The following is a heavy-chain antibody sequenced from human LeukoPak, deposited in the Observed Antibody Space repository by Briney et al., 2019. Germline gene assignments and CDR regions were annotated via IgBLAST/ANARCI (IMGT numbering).Heavy chain of an antibody. D-gene: IGHD6-13*01. Sequence: GASVKVSCKASGYTFTSYDINWVRQATGQGLEWMGRINPNSGGTNYAQKFQGRVTMTRDTSISTAYMELSRLRSDDTAVYYCARDYKSLSRIAAAGTYDYWGQGTLVTVSS. V-gene: IGHV1-2*06. CDR3: ARDYKSLSRIAAAGTYDY. J-gene: IGHJ4*02. CDR2: INPNSGGT. CDR1: GYTFTSYD.